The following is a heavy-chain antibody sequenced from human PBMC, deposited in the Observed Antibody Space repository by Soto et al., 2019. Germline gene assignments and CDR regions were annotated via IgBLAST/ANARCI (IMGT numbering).Heavy chain of an antibody. CDR1: GGSISSNSYY. V-gene: IGHV4-39*01. Sequence: QLQLQEPGPGLVKPSETQSLTCTVSGGSISSNSYYWAWIRQPPGKGLEWIGSGYHGGNTYYNPSHKSRVTISVDTSTNQFSLKLNSVTAADTAVYYCARHLSGYGYLYFEYWGQGILVTVSS. CDR2: GYHGGNT. CDR3: ARHLSGYGYLYFEY. J-gene: IGHJ4*02. D-gene: IGHD5-18*01.